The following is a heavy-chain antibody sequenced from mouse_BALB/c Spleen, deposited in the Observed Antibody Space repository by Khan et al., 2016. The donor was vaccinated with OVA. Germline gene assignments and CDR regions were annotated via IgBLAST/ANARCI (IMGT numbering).Heavy chain of an antibody. Sequence: VQLKESGPGLVKPSQSLSLTCTVTGYSITSNYAWNWIRQFPGNKLEWMGYISYSGSTNYNPSLKSRIPITRDTSKNQIFLQLNSVTTEDTATYYCARGNYYGYAMDYWGQGTSITVSS. CDR2: ISYSGST. CDR1: GYSITSNYA. V-gene: IGHV3-2*02. CDR3: ARGNYYGYAMDY. J-gene: IGHJ4*01. D-gene: IGHD1-1*01.